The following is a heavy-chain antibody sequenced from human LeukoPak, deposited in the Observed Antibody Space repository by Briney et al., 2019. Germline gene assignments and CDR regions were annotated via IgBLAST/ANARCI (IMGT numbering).Heavy chain of an antibody. CDR1: GFTVSSND. CDR3: AGNYYYYMDV. V-gene: IGHV3-53*01. J-gene: IGHJ6*03. Sequence: GGSLRLLCAASGFTVSSNDMSWVRQAPGKGLEGVSVIYSGGSTYYADSVKGRFPIYRDNSKNTLYLQMNSLRAEDTAVYYCAGNYYYYMDVWGKGTTVTVSS. CDR2: IYSGGST.